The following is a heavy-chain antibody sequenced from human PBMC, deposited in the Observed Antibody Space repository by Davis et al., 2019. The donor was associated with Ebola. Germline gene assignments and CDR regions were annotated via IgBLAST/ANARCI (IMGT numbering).Heavy chain of an antibody. V-gene: IGHV3-21*01. CDR1: GLTFSGYS. Sequence: GESLKISCAASGLTFSGYSVNWVRQAPGKGLEWVSSISSRSNYIYYADSLKGRFTISRDNAKNSVYLEMNSLGAEDTAAYYCARDWSRVETAMVTFPDFWGQGTLVTVSS. D-gene: IGHD5-18*01. CDR3: ARDWSRVETAMVTFPDF. J-gene: IGHJ4*02. CDR2: ISSRSNYI.